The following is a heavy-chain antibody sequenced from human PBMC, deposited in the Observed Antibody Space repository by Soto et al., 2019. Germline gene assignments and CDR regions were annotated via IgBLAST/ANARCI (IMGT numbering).Heavy chain of an antibody. CDR3: ARHPQITMIVVVITDWYFDL. J-gene: IGHJ2*01. D-gene: IGHD3-22*01. CDR1: GGSISSSSYY. CDR2: IYYSGST. V-gene: IGHV4-39*01. Sequence: QLQLQESGPGLVKPSETLSLTCTVSGGSISSSSYYWGWIRQPPGKGLEWIGSIYYSGSTYYNPSLKSRVTISVDTSKNQFSLKLSSVPAADTAVYYCARHPQITMIVVVITDWYFDLWGRGTLVTVSS.